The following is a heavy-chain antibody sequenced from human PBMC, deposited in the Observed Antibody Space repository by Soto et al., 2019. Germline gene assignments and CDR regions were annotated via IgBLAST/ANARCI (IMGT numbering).Heavy chain of an antibody. J-gene: IGHJ5*02. Sequence: LRVSCEASGFTFRSYWMHWVRQAPGKGLVWVSRINSDGSSTSYADSVKGRCTISTDNAKNTLYLQMNSLRAEDTAVYYCAQGKHGEFDPWGQGTLVTVSS. CDR2: INSDGSST. CDR3: AQGKHGEFDP. D-gene: IGHD3-10*01. V-gene: IGHV3-74*01. CDR1: GFTFRSYW.